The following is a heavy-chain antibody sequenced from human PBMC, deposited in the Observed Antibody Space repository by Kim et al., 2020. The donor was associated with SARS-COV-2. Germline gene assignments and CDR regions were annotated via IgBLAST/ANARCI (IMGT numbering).Heavy chain of an antibody. V-gene: IGHV4-61*02. D-gene: IGHD3-9*01. J-gene: IGHJ4*02. Sequence: SETLSLTCTVSGTSVNSDDHYWTWIRQPPGKSLEWIGRLYPSGTTNYNRSLKRRVTMSRDTSKNQFSLEVTSLTAADTAIYFCASSLYDLLTGEPHHLAYWGPGLLVTVSS. CDR1: GTSVNSDDHY. CDR3: ASSLYDLLTGEPHHLAY. CDR2: LYPSGTT.